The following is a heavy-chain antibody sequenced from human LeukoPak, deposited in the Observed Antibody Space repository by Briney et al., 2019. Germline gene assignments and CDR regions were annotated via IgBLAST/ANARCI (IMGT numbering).Heavy chain of an antibody. D-gene: IGHD2-2*01. J-gene: IGHJ4*02. CDR2: ISSSSSYI. CDR3: ARAELCSSTSCSRGSLFDY. V-gene: IGHV3-21*01. Sequence: GGSLRLSCAASGFTFSSYAMSWVRQAPGKGLEWVSSISSSSSYIYYADSVKGRFTISRDNAKNSLYLQMNSLRAEDTAVYYCARAELCSSTSCSRGSLFDYWGQGTLVTVSS. CDR1: GFTFSSYA.